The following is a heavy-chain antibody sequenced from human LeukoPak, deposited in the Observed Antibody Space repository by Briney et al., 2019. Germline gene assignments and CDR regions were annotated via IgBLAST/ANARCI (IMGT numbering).Heavy chain of an antibody. CDR3: ARTPFNIVVVPAAIEVQSNFYMDV. CDR1: GFTFSSYS. Sequence: PGGSLRLSCAASGFTFSSYSMNWVRQAPGKGLEWVSSISSSSSYIYYADSVKGRFTISRDNAKNSLYLQMNSLRAEDTAVYYCARTPFNIVVVPAAIEVQSNFYMDVWGKGTTVTISS. J-gene: IGHJ6*03. V-gene: IGHV3-21*04. D-gene: IGHD2-2*01. CDR2: ISSSSSYI.